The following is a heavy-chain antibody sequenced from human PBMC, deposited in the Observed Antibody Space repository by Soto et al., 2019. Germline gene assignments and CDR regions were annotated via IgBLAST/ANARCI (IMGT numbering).Heavy chain of an antibody. V-gene: IGHV1-18*01. CDR1: GYTFTSYG. CDR2: ISAYNGNT. Sequence: ASVKVSCKASGYTFTSYGISWVRQAPGQGLEWMGWISAYNGNTNYAQKLQGRVTMTTDTSTSTAYMELRSLRSDDTAVYYCASTIAVAVGHAFDIWGQGTMVTVSS. D-gene: IGHD6-19*01. J-gene: IGHJ3*02. CDR3: ASTIAVAVGHAFDI.